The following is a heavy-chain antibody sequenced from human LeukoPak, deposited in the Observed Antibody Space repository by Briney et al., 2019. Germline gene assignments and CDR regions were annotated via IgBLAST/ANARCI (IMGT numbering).Heavy chain of an antibody. J-gene: IGHJ4*02. Sequence: GGSLRLSCAASGFTFSSYWMHWVRQAPGKGLVWVSRINSDGSSTSYADSVKGRFTISRDNAKNTLYLQMNSLRAEDTAVYYCASGGIAVAGTEPFDYWGQGTLVTVSS. D-gene: IGHD6-19*01. CDR1: GFTFSSYW. CDR2: INSDGSST. V-gene: IGHV3-74*01. CDR3: ASGGIAVAGTEPFDY.